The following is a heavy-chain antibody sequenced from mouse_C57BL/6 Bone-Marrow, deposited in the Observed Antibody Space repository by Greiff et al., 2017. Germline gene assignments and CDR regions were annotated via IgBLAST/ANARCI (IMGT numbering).Heavy chain of an antibody. V-gene: IGHV2-2*01. CDR1: GFSLTSYG. D-gene: IGHD2-1*01. J-gene: IGHJ2*01. CDR2: IWSGGST. CDR3: ARKLGDLLLDD. Sequence: QVQLKQSGPGLVQPSQSLSITCTVSGFSLTSYGVHWVRQSPGKGLEWLGVIWSGGSTDYNAAFISRLSISKDNAKSQVFFKMSSLQADDTAIYYCARKLGDLLLDDWGQGTTLTVSS.